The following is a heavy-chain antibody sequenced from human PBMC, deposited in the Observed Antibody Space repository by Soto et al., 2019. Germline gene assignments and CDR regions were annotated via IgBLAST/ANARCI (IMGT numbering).Heavy chain of an antibody. Sequence: ASVKVSCKASGYTFTSYYMHWVRQAPGQGLEWMGIINPSGGSTSYAQKFQGRVTMTRDTSTSTVYMELSSLRSEDTAVYYCATGINSRDGYNGFDYWGQGTLVTVSS. J-gene: IGHJ4*02. CDR3: ATGINSRDGYNGFDY. CDR2: INPSGGST. CDR1: GYTFTSYY. D-gene: IGHD5-18*01. V-gene: IGHV1-46*01.